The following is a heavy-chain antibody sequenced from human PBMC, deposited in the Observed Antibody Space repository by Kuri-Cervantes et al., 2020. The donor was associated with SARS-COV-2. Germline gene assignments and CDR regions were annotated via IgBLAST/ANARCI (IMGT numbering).Heavy chain of an antibody. J-gene: IGHJ4*02. Sequence: SETLSLTCTVAGGSISSSGYYCGWIRQPPGKGLEWIGSIYYSGSTYYNPSLKSRVTISVDTSKNQFSLKLSSVTAADTTVYYCAIINWNRFDYWGQGTLVTVSS. D-gene: IGHD1-1*01. CDR1: GGSISSSGYY. CDR3: AIINWNRFDY. CDR2: IYYSGST. V-gene: IGHV4-39*01.